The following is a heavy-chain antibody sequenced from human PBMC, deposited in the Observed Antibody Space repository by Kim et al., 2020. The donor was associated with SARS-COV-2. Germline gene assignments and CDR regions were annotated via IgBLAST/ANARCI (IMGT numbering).Heavy chain of an antibody. CDR1: GYTFTSYC. Sequence: ASVKVSCKASGYTFTSYCISWVRQAPGQGLEWMGWISAYNGNTNYAQKLQGRVTITTDTSTSTAYMELRSLRSDDTAVYYCARLPRHYRYPGRIAAAGTVDYGGQGSQV. CDR2: ISAYNGNT. D-gene: IGHD6-13*01. J-gene: IGHJ4*01. CDR3: ARLPRHYRYPGRIAAAGTVDY. V-gene: IGHV1-18*01.